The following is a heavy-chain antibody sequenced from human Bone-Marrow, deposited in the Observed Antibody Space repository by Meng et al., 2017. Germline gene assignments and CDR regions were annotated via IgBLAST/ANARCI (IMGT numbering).Heavy chain of an antibody. V-gene: IGHV3-48*04. CDR2: ISSSGSTI. J-gene: IGHJ4*02. D-gene: IGHD6-19*01. CDR1: GFTFSSYA. Sequence: GESLKISCAASGFTFSSYAMHWVRQAPGKGLEWVSYISSSGSTIYYADSVKGRFTISRDNAKNSLYLQMNSLRAEDTAVYYCARGLNSGPFDYWGQGTLVTVSS. CDR3: ARGLNSGPFDY.